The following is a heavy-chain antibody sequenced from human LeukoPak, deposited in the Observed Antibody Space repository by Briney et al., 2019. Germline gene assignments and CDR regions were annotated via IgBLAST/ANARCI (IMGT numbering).Heavy chain of an antibody. J-gene: IGHJ4*02. D-gene: IGHD4-17*01. V-gene: IGHV3-30*02. Sequence: GGSLRLSCATSAFTFRTYGMHWVRQAPGKGLEWVAFIRYDGSNKYYADSVKGRFTISRDNSKNTLYLQMNSLRAEDTAVYYCAKEVWPTVTTPGWTYFDYWGQGTLVTVSS. CDR1: AFTFRTYG. CDR3: AKEVWPTVTTPGWTYFDY. CDR2: IRYDGSNK.